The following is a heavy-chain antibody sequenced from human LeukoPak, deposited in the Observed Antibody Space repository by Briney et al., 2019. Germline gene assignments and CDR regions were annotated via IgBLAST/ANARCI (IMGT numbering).Heavy chain of an antibody. CDR1: GFIFSNYG. D-gene: IGHD2-15*01. CDR3: AREDGYCSGGNCYSYFDS. J-gene: IGHJ4*02. V-gene: IGHV3-7*01. CDR2: IKKTGSET. Sequence: GGSLRLSCAASGFIFSNYGMNWVRQAPGKGLEWVAYIKKTGSETYYVDSVKGRFTITRDNARNSLFLQMNRLRAEDTAVYYCAREDGYCSGGNCYSYFDSWGQGTLVTVSS.